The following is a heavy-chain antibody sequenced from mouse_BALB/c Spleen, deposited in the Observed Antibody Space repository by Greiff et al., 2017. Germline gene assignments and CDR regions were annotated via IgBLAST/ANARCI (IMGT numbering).Heavy chain of an antibody. CDR2: IVPSDSET. CDR3: ARENYGSNYFDY. D-gene: IGHD1-1*01. J-gene: IGHJ2*01. Sequence: QVQLQQPGAELVKPGAPVKLSCKASGYTFTSYWMNWVKQRPGRGLEWIGRIVPSDSETHYNQKFKDKATLTVDKSSSTAYIQLSSLTSEDSAVYYCARENYGSNYFDYWGQGTTVTVSS. CDR1: GYTFTSYW. V-gene: IGHV1-69*02.